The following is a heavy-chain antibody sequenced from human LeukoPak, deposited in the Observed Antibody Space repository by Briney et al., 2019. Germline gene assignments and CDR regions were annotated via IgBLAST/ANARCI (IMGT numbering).Heavy chain of an antibody. CDR3: ARGIRVRGVINPRGFDY. CDR2: LNHSGST. V-gene: IGHV4-34*01. J-gene: IGHJ4*02. D-gene: IGHD3-10*01. Sequence: SETLSLTCAVYGGSFSGYYWSWIRQPPGKGLEWIGELNHSGSTNYNPSLKSRVTISVDTSKNQFSLKLSSVTAADTAVYYCARGIRVRGVINPRGFDYWGQGTLVTVSS. CDR1: GGSFSGYY.